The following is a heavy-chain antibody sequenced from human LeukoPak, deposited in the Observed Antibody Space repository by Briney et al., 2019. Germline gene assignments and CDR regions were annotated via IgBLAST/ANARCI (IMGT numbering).Heavy chain of an antibody. J-gene: IGHJ5*02. D-gene: IGHD3-3*01. V-gene: IGHV4-61*01. CDR1: GASVSSARYH. CDR2: IHYSGST. CDR3: VSLAEGESWRGS. Sequence: PSETLSLTCTVSGASVSSARYHWMWIRQPPGKGLEYIGNIHYSGSTDYKPSLQSRVTRSIDTSNNQFSLTLSSVTAADTAVYYCVSLAEGESWRGSWGQGTLVTVLS.